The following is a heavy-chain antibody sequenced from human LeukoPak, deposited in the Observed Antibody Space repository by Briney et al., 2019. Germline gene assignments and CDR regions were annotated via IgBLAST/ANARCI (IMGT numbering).Heavy chain of an antibody. V-gene: IGHV3-74*01. CDR2: INTDGSRT. CDR3: AKDLLVTLSRLLPPDY. J-gene: IGHJ4*02. D-gene: IGHD3-22*01. Sequence: GGSLRLSCAASGFTFSNYWMHWVRQAPGKGLGWVSRINTDGSRTSYADSVTGRFTISRDNAQNTVYLQMNSLRAEDTAVYYCAKDLLVTLSRLLPPDYWGQGTLVTVSS. CDR1: GFTFSNYW.